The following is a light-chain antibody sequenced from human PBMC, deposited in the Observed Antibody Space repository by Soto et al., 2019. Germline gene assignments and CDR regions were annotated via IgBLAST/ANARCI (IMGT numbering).Light chain of an antibody. CDR3: QQYGSSPWT. CDR1: QSVSSSY. V-gene: IGKV3-20*01. Sequence: EIVLTQSPATLSLSPGERATLSCRASQSVSSSYLAWYQQKPGQAPRLLIYGASSRATGLPDRFSGSGSGTDFPLTISRLEPEDFAVYYCQQYGSSPWTFGQGTKVEIK. J-gene: IGKJ1*01. CDR2: GAS.